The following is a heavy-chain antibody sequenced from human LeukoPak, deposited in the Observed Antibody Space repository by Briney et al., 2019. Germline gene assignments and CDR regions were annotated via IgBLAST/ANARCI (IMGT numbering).Heavy chain of an antibody. CDR1: GYTFTSYG. CDR2: VSAYNGNT. CDR3: ARRSSSWYQGSFDY. D-gene: IGHD6-13*01. V-gene: IGHV1-18*01. J-gene: IGHJ4*02. Sequence: ASVKVSCKASGYTFTSYGISWVRQAPGQGLEWMGWVSAYNGNTNYAQKHQGRVTMTTDTSTSTAYMELRSLRSDDTAVYYCARRSSSWYQGSFDYWGQGTLVTVSS.